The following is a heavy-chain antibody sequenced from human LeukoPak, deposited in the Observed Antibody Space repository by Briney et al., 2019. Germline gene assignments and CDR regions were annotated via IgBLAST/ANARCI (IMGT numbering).Heavy chain of an antibody. Sequence: GVALRLCCLVHVYRFSCYWRASVRWAPGRGQGWVAHIKYDGSHKYYVDSVKGRFTITINNAKNTVYLQMNSLRVDDTAVYFCASSHDSSGNDWGQGTMVTVSS. V-gene: IGHV3-7*01. CDR3: ASSHDSSGND. CDR1: VYRFSCYW. CDR2: IKYDGSHK. J-gene: IGHJ4*02. D-gene: IGHD3-22*01.